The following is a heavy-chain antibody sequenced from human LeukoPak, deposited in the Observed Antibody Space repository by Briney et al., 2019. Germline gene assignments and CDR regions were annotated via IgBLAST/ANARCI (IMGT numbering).Heavy chain of an antibody. V-gene: IGHV3-21*01. CDR3: ARGRASFYYDSSGYPFDY. CDR2: ISSTSRYI. D-gene: IGHD3-22*01. CDR1: GFTLSSHS. Sequence: GGSLRLSCAASGFTLSSHSMNWVRQAPGKGLEGVSSISSTSRYIYYADSLKGRFTISRDNAKSSLYLQMNSLRAEDTAVYYCARGRASFYYDSSGYPFDYWGQGTLVTVSS. J-gene: IGHJ4*02.